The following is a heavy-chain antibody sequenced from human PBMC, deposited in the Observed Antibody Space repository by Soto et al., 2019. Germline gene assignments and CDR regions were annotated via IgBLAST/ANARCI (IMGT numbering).Heavy chain of an antibody. J-gene: IGHJ5*02. CDR1: GGSISNFY. Sequence: SETLSLTCTVSGGSISNFYCSWIRQPPGKGLEWIGYVYYTGSTSYNPSLKRRVTFSADSSRGQFSLKLSSVTAADTAVYYCARGGRYYDFWSGYYPHPEGWFDPWGQGTPVTVSS. D-gene: IGHD3-3*01. CDR2: VYYTGST. V-gene: IGHV4-59*12. CDR3: ARGGRYYDFWSGYYPHPEGWFDP.